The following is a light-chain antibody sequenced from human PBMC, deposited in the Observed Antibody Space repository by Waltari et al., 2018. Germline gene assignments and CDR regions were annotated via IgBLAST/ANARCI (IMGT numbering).Light chain of an antibody. Sequence: EIVLTQSPGTLSLSPGERATLPCRASQSVSSSYLAWYQQKPDQAPRLLIYGASSRATGIPDRFSGSGSGTDFTLTISRLEPEDFAVYYCQQYGSSPRAFGQGTKVEIK. CDR3: QQYGSSPRA. CDR2: GAS. CDR1: QSVSSSY. V-gene: IGKV3-20*01. J-gene: IGKJ1*01.